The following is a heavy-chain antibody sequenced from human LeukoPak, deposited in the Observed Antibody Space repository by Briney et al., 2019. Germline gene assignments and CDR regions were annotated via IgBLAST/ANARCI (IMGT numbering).Heavy chain of an antibody. V-gene: IGHV3-23*01. J-gene: IGHJ4*02. Sequence: PGGSLRLSCAASGFTFSSYAMSWVRQAPGKGLEWVSAISGSGGRTYYADSVKGRFTISRDNSKNTLYLQMNSLRAEDTAVYYCAKAMVRGVIITLDYWGQGTLVTVSS. D-gene: IGHD3-10*01. CDR2: ISGSGGRT. CDR1: GFTFSSYA. CDR3: AKAMVRGVIITLDY.